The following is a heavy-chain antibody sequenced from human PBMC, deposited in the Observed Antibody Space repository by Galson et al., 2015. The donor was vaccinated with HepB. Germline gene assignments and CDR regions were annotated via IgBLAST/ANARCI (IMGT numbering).Heavy chain of an antibody. CDR3: AKYRSGNYYGFDY. J-gene: IGHJ4*02. CDR2: ISYDGNTK. D-gene: IGHD1-26*01. Sequence: SLRLSCAASGFIFSSFGMHWVRQAPGKGLEWVAVISYDGNTKYYADSVKGRFTISRDNSKNTLYLQMNSLRPEDTAVYYCAKYRSGNYYGFDYWGQGTLVTVSS. V-gene: IGHV3-30*18. CDR1: GFIFSSFG.